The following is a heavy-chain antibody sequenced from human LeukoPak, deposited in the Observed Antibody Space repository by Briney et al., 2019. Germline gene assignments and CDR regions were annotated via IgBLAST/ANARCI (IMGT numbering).Heavy chain of an antibody. CDR1: GYTFTSYG. CDR2: ISAYNGNT. CDR3: ATEVRYCSSTSCYVYFDY. Sequence: ASVKVSCKASGYTFTSYGISWVRQAPGQGLEWMGWISAYNGNTNYAQKLQGRVTMTEDTSTDTAYMELSSLRSEDTAVYYCATEVRYCSSTSCYVYFDYWGQGTLVTVSS. V-gene: IGHV1-18*01. J-gene: IGHJ4*02. D-gene: IGHD2-2*01.